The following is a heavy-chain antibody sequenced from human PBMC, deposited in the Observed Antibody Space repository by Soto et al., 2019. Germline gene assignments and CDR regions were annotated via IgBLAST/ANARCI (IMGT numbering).Heavy chain of an antibody. D-gene: IGHD4-17*01. CDR3: AKGTTTVTTSYYYGMDV. V-gene: IGHV3-23*01. J-gene: IGHJ6*02. CDR2: ISGSGGST. CDR1: GFTFSSYA. Sequence: LRLSCAASGFTFSSYAMSWVRQAPGKGLEWVSAISGSGGSTYYADSVKGRFTISRDNSKNTLYLQMSSLRAEDTAVYYCAKGTTTVTTSYYYGMDVWGQGTTVTVSS.